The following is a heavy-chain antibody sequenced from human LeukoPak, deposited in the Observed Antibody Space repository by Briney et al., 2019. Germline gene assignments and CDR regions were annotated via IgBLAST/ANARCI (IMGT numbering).Heavy chain of an antibody. J-gene: IGHJ6*02. V-gene: IGHV6-1*01. CDR3: VRARYCRGGSCYYGLDV. CDR2: TYYRSQWFT. D-gene: IGHD2-15*01. Sequence: SQTLSLTRAISGDSVSSNSATWKWVRQSPSRGLEWLGRTYYRSQWFTEYAVSVKSRITIKPDTSKNQFSLQLNSVTPEDTAVYYCVRARYCRGGSCYYGLDVWGQGTSVTVS. CDR1: GDSVSSNSAT.